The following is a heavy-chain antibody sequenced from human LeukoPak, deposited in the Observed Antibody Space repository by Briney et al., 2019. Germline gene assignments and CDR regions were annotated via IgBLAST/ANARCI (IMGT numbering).Heavy chain of an antibody. Sequence: SETLSLTCTVSGGSISSGGYYWSWIRQHPWKGMEWIGYMYYSGSTYYNPSLKSRVTISVDTSKNQFSLKLSSVTAADTAVYYCARDQSGYYGSGSYGMDVWGKGTTVTVSS. J-gene: IGHJ6*04. CDR3: ARDQSGYYGSGSYGMDV. CDR2: MYYSGST. D-gene: IGHD3-10*01. V-gene: IGHV4-31*03. CDR1: GGSISSGGYY.